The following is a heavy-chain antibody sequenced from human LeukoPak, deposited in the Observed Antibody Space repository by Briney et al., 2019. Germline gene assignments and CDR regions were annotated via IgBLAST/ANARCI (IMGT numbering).Heavy chain of an antibody. CDR2: INPNSGGT. CDR3: AREKDISTAAFDY. Sequence: GASVKVSCKASGYTFTGYYMHWVRQAPGQGLEWMGWINPNSGGTNYAQKFQGRVTLTRDTSISTAYMELSRLRSDDTAVYYCAREKDISTAAFDYWGQGTLVTVSS. J-gene: IGHJ4*02. V-gene: IGHV1-2*02. D-gene: IGHD3-9*01. CDR1: GYTFTGYY.